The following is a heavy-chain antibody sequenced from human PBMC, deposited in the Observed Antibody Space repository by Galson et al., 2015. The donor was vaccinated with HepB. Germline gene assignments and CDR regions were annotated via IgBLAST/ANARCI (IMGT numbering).Heavy chain of an antibody. J-gene: IGHJ2*01. Sequence: TLSLTCTVSGGSITENWWSWVRQPPGKGLEWIGEIYHSGTANYNPSLKSRVSMSADNSKNQFSLTLSPVTAADTAIYYCASLAAVQFFDFWGRGTLVTVSS. CDR2: IYHSGTA. CDR3: ASLAAVQFFDF. V-gene: IGHV4-4*02. D-gene: IGHD6-25*01. CDR1: GGSITENW.